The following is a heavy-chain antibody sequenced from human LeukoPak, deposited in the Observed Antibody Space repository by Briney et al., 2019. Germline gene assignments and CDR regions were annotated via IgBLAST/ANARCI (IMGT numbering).Heavy chain of an antibody. D-gene: IGHD3-16*01. CDR1: GFTFSSYD. V-gene: IGHV3-13*01. J-gene: IGHJ3*02. CDR2: IGTAGDT. Sequence: GGSLRLSCAASGFTFSSYDMHWVRQATGKGLEWVSAIGTAGDTYYPGPVKGRFTISRENAKNSLYLQMNSLRAGDTAVYYFAREGGGGSGDAFDIWGQGTMVTVSS. CDR3: AREGGGGSGDAFDI.